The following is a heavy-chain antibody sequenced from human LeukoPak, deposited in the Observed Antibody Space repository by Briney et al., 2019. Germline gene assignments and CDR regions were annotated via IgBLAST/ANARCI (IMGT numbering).Heavy chain of an antibody. D-gene: IGHD2-15*01. Sequence: PGGSLRLYCAASGFTFSSYGMHWVRQAPGKGLEWVAFIRYDGSNKYYADSVKGRFTISRDNSKNTLYLQMNSLRAEDTAVYYCAKLDPGLLLFDYWGQGTLVTVSS. CDR1: GFTFSSYG. V-gene: IGHV3-30*02. CDR3: AKLDPGLLLFDY. J-gene: IGHJ4*02. CDR2: IRYDGSNK.